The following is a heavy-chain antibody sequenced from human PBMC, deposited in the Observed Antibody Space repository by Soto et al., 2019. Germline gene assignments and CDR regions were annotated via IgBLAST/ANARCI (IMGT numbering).Heavy chain of an antibody. CDR3: ARSPMGATYFDY. J-gene: IGHJ4*02. CDR1: GFTVSSNY. V-gene: IGHV3-53*01. CDR2: IYSGGST. D-gene: IGHD1-26*01. Sequence: EVQLVESGGGLIQPGGSLRLSCAASGFTVSSNYMSWVRQAPGKGLEWVSVIYSGGSTYYADSVKGRFTISRDNSKNTLYLQMNSLRAEDTAVYYCARSPMGATYFDYWCQGTLVTVSS.